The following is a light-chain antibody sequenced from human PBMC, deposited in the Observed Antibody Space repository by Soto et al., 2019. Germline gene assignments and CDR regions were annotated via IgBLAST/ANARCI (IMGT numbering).Light chain of an antibody. V-gene: IGLV2-14*01. J-gene: IGLJ1*01. CDR2: EVN. CDR3: SSHSSSSAYYV. Sequence: QSALTQPASVSGSPGQSITISCTGTSSGIGYYDYVSWYQHHSGKAPKLIIYEVNSRPSGVSNRFSGSKSVNTASLTISGLQAEDEADYFCSSHSSSSAYYVFGTGTQLTVL. CDR1: SSGIGYYDY.